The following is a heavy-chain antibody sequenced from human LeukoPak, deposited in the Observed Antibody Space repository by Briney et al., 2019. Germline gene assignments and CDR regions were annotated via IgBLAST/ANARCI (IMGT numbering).Heavy chain of an antibody. D-gene: IGHD3-22*01. Sequence: GESLKISCKGSGYSFTSYWIGWVRQMPGKGLEWMGIIYPGDSDTRYSPSFQGQVTISADKSISTAYLQWSSLKASDTAMYYCARLGYDSSGYYSSEYFQHWGQGTLVTVSS. CDR2: IYPGDSDT. CDR1: GYSFTSYW. J-gene: IGHJ1*01. V-gene: IGHV5-51*01. CDR3: ARLGYDSSGYYSSEYFQH.